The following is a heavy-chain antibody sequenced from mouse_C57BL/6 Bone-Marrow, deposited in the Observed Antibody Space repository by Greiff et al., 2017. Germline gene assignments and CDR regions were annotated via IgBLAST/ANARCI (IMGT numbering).Heavy chain of an antibody. CDR1: GYTFTSYW. CDR3: GRESTAQAFAY. CDR2: IDPSDSYT. D-gene: IGHD3-2*02. Sequence: QVQLQQPGAELVMPGASVKLSCKAPGYTFTSYWMHWVKQRPGQGLEWIGEIDPSDSYTNYNQKFKGKSTLTVDKSSSTAYMQLSSLTSEASAVYCYGRESTAQAFAYWGQGTLVTVSA. J-gene: IGHJ3*01. V-gene: IGHV1-69*01.